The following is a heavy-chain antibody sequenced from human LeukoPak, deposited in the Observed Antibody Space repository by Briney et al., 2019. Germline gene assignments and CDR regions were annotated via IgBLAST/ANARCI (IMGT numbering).Heavy chain of an antibody. J-gene: IGHJ4*02. Sequence: PGGSLRLSCAASGFTFSSYEMNWVRQAPGKGLEWVSYISSSGSTIYYADSVKGRFTISRDNAKNSLYLKMNSLRAEDTAVYYCARDDYGDSYFDYWGQGTLVTVSS. V-gene: IGHV3-48*03. CDR1: GFTFSSYE. D-gene: IGHD4-17*01. CDR2: ISSSGSTI. CDR3: ARDDYGDSYFDY.